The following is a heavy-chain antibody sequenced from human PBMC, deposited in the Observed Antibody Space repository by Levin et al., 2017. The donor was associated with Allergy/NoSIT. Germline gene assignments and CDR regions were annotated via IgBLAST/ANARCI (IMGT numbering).Heavy chain of an antibody. J-gene: IGHJ4*02. CDR2: ISSSSSYI. V-gene: IGHV3-21*01. D-gene: IGHD6-13*01. Sequence: GGSLRLSCAASGFTFSSYSMNWVRQAPGKGLEWVSSISSSSSYIYYADSVKGRFTISRDNAKNSLYLQMNSLRAEDTAVYYCARDWVGIAAAGSYWGQGTLVTVSS. CDR1: GFTFSSYS. CDR3: ARDWVGIAAAGSY.